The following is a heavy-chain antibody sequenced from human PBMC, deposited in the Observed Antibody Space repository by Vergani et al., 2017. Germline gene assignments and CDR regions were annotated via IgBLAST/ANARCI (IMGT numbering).Heavy chain of an antibody. J-gene: IGHJ3*02. CDR2: LSASDRRT. CDR3: AKVGRSEVAGTFGAFDI. V-gene: IGHV3-21*04. D-gene: IGHD6-19*01. Sequence: VQLVESGGGLVKPGGSLRLSCAASGFTFSSYSMNWVRQAPGKGLEWVSTLSASDRRTHYADSVKGRFTISRDISKNTLFLHMNSLRPEDTAVYYCAKVGRSEVAGTFGAFDIWGQGTMVTVSS. CDR1: GFTFSSYS.